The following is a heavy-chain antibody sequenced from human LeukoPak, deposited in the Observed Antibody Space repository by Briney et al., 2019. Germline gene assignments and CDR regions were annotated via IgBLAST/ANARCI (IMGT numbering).Heavy chain of an antibody. Sequence: PSQTLSLTCTVSGGSISSGSYYWSWIRQPAGKGLEWIGRIYTSGSTNYNPSLKSRVTISVDTSKNQFSLKLSSVTAADTAVYYCAREVDSMNYYYYYYMHVWGKGTTVTVSS. J-gene: IGHJ6*03. CDR3: AREVDSMNYYYYYYMHV. CDR2: IYTSGST. V-gene: IGHV4-61*02. D-gene: IGHD4-11*01. CDR1: GGSISSGSYY.